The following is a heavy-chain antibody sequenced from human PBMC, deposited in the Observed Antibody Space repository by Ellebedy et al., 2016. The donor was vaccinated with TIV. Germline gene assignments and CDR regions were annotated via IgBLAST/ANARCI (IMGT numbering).Heavy chain of an antibody. V-gene: IGHV4-34*01. CDR2: INHSGST. CDR1: GGSFSGYY. CDR3: ARGYSKVLIDS. Sequence: MPSETLSLTCAVYGGSFSGYYWSWIRQPPGKGLECIGEINHSGSTNYNPSPKSRVTISVDTSKNQFSLKLTSVTAADTAVYYCARGYSKVLIDSWGQGTLVTVSS. D-gene: IGHD6-13*01. J-gene: IGHJ5*01.